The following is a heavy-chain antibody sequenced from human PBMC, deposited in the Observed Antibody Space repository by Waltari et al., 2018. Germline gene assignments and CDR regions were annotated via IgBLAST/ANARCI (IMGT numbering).Heavy chain of an antibody. J-gene: IGHJ3*02. CDR1: GGSISSHY. D-gene: IGHD4-4*01. CDR3: AREMDDYNAFDI. V-gene: IGHV4-59*11. Sequence: QVQLQESGPGLVKPSETLSLTCTVSGGSISSHYWSWIRQPPGKGLEWIGYIYYSGSTNYNPSLKSRVTISVDTSKNQFSLKLSSVTAADTAVYYCAREMDDYNAFDIWGQGTMVTVSS. CDR2: IYYSGST.